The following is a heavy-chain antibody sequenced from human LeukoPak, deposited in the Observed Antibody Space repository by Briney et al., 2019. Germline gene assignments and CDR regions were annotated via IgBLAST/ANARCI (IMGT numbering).Heavy chain of an antibody. Sequence: PSETLSLTCAVYGGSFSGHYWSWIRQPPGKGLEWIGEINHSGSTNYNPSLKSRVTISVDTSKNQFSLKLSSVTAADTAVYYCARGYYDILTGYLPLNWFDPWGQGTLVTVSS. J-gene: IGHJ5*02. V-gene: IGHV4-34*01. D-gene: IGHD3-9*01. CDR3: ARGYYDILTGYLPLNWFDP. CDR1: GGSFSGHY. CDR2: INHSGST.